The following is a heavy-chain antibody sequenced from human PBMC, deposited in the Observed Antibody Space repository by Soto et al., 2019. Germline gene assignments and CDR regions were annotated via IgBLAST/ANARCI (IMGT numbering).Heavy chain of an antibody. J-gene: IGHJ4*02. CDR3: ASPIYDYVWGSYRY. Sequence: GGSLRLSCAASGFTFSSYWMHWVRQAPGKGLVWVSRINSDGSSTSYADSVKGRFTISRDNAKNTLYLQMNSLRAEDTAVYYCASPIYDYVWGSYRYWGQGTLVTV. CDR2: INSDGSST. V-gene: IGHV3-74*01. CDR1: GFTFSSYW. D-gene: IGHD3-16*02.